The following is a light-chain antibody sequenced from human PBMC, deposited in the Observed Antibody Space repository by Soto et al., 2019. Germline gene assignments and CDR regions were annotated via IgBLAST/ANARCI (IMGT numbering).Light chain of an antibody. J-gene: IGKJ5*01. CDR3: QQYGSSPLIT. CDR1: QRLSASD. V-gene: IGKV3-20*01. Sequence: EIVLTQSPATLSLSPGERATLSCRARQRLSASDIAWYQQKPGQAPKFLIYGVSSRATGIPDRFSGSGSGTDFTLTISRLEPEDFAVYHCQQYGSSPLITFGQGTRLEIK. CDR2: GVS.